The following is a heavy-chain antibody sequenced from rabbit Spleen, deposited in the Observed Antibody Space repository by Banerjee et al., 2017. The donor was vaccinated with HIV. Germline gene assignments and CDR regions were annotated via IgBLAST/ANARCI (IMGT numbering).Heavy chain of an antibody. J-gene: IGHJ6*01. CDR1: GLDFSVSYW. V-gene: IGHV1S45*01. Sequence: EQLEESGGGLVKPEGSLTLNCTASGLDFSVSYWICWVRQAPGKGLEWIACIDVSSRASIHYASWAKGRFTVSKTSSTTVTLRLTSLTAADTATYFCARDLVAVIGWNFALWGPGTLVTVS. CDR2: IDVSSRASI. CDR3: ARDLVAVIGWNFAL. D-gene: IGHD1-1*01.